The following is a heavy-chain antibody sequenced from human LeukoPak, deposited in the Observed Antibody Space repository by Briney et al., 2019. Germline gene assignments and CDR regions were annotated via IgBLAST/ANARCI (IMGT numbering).Heavy chain of an antibody. V-gene: IGHV3-7*04. Sequence: GGSLILSCVASGFPFSSYWMTWVRQAPGKGLEWVANIKHDGSRKSYVDSVKGRFTISRDNAKNSLYLQMNSLRAEDTAIYYCTRVGYIDEGIDYWGQGTLVTVSS. CDR1: GFPFSSYW. D-gene: IGHD5-24*01. CDR3: TRVGYIDEGIDY. J-gene: IGHJ4*02. CDR2: IKHDGSRK.